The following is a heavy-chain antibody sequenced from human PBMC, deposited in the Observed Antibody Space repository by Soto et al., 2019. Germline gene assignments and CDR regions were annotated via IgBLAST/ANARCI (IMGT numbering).Heavy chain of an antibody. Sequence: EVQLVESGGGLVKPGGSLRLSCAASGFTFSSYSMNWVRQAPGKGLEWVSSISSSSSYIYYADSVKGRFTISRDNAKNSLYLQMNSLRADDTAVYYCARDGSSIAALWGQGTLVTVSS. CDR3: ARDGSSIAAL. J-gene: IGHJ4*02. V-gene: IGHV3-21*01. D-gene: IGHD6-6*01. CDR2: ISSSSSYI. CDR1: GFTFSSYS.